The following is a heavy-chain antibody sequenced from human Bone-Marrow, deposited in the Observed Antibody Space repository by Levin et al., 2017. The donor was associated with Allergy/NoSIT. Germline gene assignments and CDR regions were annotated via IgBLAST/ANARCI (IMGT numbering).Heavy chain of an antibody. V-gene: IGHV5-51*01. CDR3: ARRAYSGYEASWFDP. J-gene: IGHJ5*02. CDR2: IYPGDSES. D-gene: IGHD5-12*01. Sequence: HGESLKISCKASGYSFTNYWIGWVRQMPGKGLEWMGIIYPGDSESRYSPSFQGQVTISADKSISTAYLQWSSLEASDTAMYYCARRAYSGYEASWFDPWGQGTLVTVSS. CDR1: GYSFTNYW.